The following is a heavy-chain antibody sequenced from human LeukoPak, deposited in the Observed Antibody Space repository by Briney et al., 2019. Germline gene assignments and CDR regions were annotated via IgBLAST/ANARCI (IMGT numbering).Heavy chain of an antibody. CDR2: ISGNGGST. D-gene: IGHD4-17*01. CDR1: GFTVRSNY. Sequence: GGSLRLSCAASGFTVRSNYMSWVRQAPGKGLEWVSAISGNGGSTFYTDAVKGRFTISRDNSKNTLYLQMNSLRAEDTAVYYCAKHKENYGDSCLDDYWGQGTLVTVSS. V-gene: IGHV3-23*01. J-gene: IGHJ4*02. CDR3: AKHKENYGDSCLDDY.